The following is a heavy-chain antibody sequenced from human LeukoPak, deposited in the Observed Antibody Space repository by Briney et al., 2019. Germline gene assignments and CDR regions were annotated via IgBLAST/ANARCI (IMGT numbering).Heavy chain of an antibody. CDR1: GFTFSSYA. Sequence: GGSLRLSCAASGFTFSSYAMSWVRQAPGKGLEWVSAISGSGGSTYYAGCVKGRLTISRDSSKNTLYLQMNSLRAEDTDVYYCAKEETYYDFWSGYSHFDYWGQGTLVTVSS. V-gene: IGHV3-23*01. D-gene: IGHD3-3*01. CDR2: ISGSGGST. CDR3: AKEETYYDFWSGYSHFDY. J-gene: IGHJ4*02.